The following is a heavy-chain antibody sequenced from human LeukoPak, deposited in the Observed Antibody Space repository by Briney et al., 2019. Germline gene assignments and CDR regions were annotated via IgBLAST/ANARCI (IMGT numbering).Heavy chain of an antibody. CDR1: GFTFSSYS. CDR2: ISSSSSTI. D-gene: IGHD3-22*01. V-gene: IGHV3-48*02. Sequence: PGGSLRLSCAASGFTFSSYSMNWVRQAPGKGLEWVSYISSSSSTIYYADSVKGRFTISRDNAKNSLYLQMNSLRDEDTAVYYCASNRGKSPSQYYYDSYWGQGTLVTVSS. CDR3: ASNRGKSPSQYYYDSY. J-gene: IGHJ4*02.